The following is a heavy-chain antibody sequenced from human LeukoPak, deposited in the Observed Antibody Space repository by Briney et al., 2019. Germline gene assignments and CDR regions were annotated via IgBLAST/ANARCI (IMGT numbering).Heavy chain of an antibody. V-gene: IGHV1-69*04. CDR3: ARGPYYDSSGYYFDY. J-gene: IGHJ4*02. CDR1: GGTFSSYA. CDR2: IIPIFGIA. D-gene: IGHD3-22*01. Sequence: ASVKVSCKASGGTFSSYAISWVRQAPGQGLEWMGRIIPIFGIANYAQKFQGRVTITADKSTSTAYMELSSLRSEDTAVYYCARGPYYDSSGYYFDYWGQGTLVTVSS.